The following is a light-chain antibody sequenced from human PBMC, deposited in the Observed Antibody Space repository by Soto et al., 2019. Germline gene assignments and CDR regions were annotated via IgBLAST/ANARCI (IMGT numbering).Light chain of an antibody. CDR1: QSFRGL. Sequence: EVVLTQSPVTLSLSPGERATLSCRASQSFRGLLAWYQQKPGQAPRLLIYDAYNRATGIPPRFSGSGSGTDFTLTISSLEPEDSAAYYCQQRHMWPITFGQGKRLEIK. J-gene: IGKJ5*01. V-gene: IGKV3-11*01. CDR3: QQRHMWPIT. CDR2: DAY.